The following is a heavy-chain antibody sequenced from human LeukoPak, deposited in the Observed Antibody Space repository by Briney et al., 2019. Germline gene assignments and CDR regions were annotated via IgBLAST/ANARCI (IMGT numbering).Heavy chain of an antibody. V-gene: IGHV1-69*13. Sequence: ASVKVSCKASGGTFSSCAISWVRQAPGQGLEWMGGIIPIFGTANYAQKFQGRVTITADESTSTAYMELSSLRSEDTAVYYCATGFIAAQIDYWGQGTLVTVSS. CDR2: IIPIFGTA. CDR3: ATGFIAAQIDY. CDR1: GGTFSSCA. D-gene: IGHD6-6*01. J-gene: IGHJ4*02.